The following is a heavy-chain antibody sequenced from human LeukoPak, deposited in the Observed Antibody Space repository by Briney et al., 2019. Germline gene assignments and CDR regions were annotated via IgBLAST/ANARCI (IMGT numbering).Heavy chain of an antibody. Sequence: SETLSLTCTVSGGSISSYYWSWIRQPAGKGLEWIGRIYTSGSTNYNPSLKSRVTMSVDTSKNQFSLKLSSVTAADTAVYYCARVGYDILTGYYSAFDYWGQGTLVTVSS. V-gene: IGHV4-4*07. CDR1: GGSISSYY. CDR2: IYTSGST. CDR3: ARVGYDILTGYYSAFDY. D-gene: IGHD3-9*01. J-gene: IGHJ4*02.